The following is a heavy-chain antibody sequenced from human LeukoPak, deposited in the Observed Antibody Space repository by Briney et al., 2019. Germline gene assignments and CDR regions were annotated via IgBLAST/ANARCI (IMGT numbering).Heavy chain of an antibody. J-gene: IGHJ6*02. CDR3: ARGQYYDSSGYYHYYYYYGMDV. Sequence: ASVTVSCKASGYTFTSYDINWVRQAPGQGLEWMGWMNPNSGNTDYAQKFQGRVTMTRNTSISTAYMELSSLRSEDTAVYYCARGQYYDSSGYYHYYYYYGMDVWGQGTTVTVSS. CDR1: GYTFTSYD. D-gene: IGHD3-22*01. V-gene: IGHV1-8*01. CDR2: MNPNSGNT.